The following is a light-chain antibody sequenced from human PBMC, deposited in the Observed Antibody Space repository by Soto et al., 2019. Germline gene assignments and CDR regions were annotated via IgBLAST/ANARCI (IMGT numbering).Light chain of an antibody. V-gene: IGKV3D-15*01. CDR1: QSVSSSY. CDR2: DAS. J-gene: IGKJ4*01. Sequence: EIVLTQSPATLSLSPGERATLSCRASQSVSSSYLAWYQQKPGQAPRLLIYDASTRATGIPARFSGSGSGTEFTLTISSLQSKDFAVYYCQQYNNWHPLTFGGGTKVDI. CDR3: QQYNNWHPLT.